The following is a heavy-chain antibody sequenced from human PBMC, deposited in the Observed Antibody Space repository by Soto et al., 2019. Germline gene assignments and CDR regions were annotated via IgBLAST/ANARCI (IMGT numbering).Heavy chain of an antibody. J-gene: IGHJ4*02. CDR1: GYTFTSYA. D-gene: IGHD1-7*01. V-gene: IGHV1-3*01. CDR3: ARDPRWIYDY. CDR2: INAGNGNT. Sequence: ASVKVSCKASGYTFTSYAMHWVRQAPGQRLEWMGWINAGNGNTKYSRKFQGRVTITRDTSASTAYMELSTLRSEDTAVYYCARDPRWIYDYWGQGTLVIVSS.